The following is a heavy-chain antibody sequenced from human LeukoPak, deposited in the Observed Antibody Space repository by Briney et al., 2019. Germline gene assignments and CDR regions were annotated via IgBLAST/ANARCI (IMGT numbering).Heavy chain of an antibody. CDR3: ARDRAAVAPFDY. J-gene: IGHJ4*02. V-gene: IGHV3-21*01. D-gene: IGHD6-19*01. Sequence: PGGSLRLSCAASGFTFSSYSMNWVRQAPGKGLEWVSSISSSSRYIYYADSVKGRFTISRDNSKNSLYLQMNSLRAEDTAVYYCARDRAAVAPFDYWGQGTLVTVSS. CDR2: ISSSSRYI. CDR1: GFTFSSYS.